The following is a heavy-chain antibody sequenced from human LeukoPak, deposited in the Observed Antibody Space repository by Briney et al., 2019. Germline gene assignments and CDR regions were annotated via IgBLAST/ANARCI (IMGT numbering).Heavy chain of an antibody. J-gene: IGHJ4*02. CDR2: IYYSGST. D-gene: IGHD3-10*01. CDR3: ARFGGSGSYHHFDY. CDR1: GGSISSYY. V-gene: IGHV4-59*01. Sequence: SETLSLTCTVSGGSISSYYWSWIRQPPGKGLEWIGYIYYSGSTNYNPSLKSRVTISVDTSKNQFSPKLSSVTAADTAVYYCARFGGSGSYHHFDYWGQGTLVTVSS.